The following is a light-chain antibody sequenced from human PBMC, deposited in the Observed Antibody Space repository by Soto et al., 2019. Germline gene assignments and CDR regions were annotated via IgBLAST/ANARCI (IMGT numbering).Light chain of an antibody. CDR2: AAS. CDR3: QQSYSAPWT. CDR1: QSISIY. Sequence: DIQMIQSPSSLSASVGDTVTITCRASQSISIYLNWYQQKAGKAPKLLIHAASTLQSGVPSMFSGGGSGTDLTLTISSLQPEDFATYYCQQSYSAPWTFGQGTKLEV. V-gene: IGKV1-39*01. J-gene: IGKJ2*02.